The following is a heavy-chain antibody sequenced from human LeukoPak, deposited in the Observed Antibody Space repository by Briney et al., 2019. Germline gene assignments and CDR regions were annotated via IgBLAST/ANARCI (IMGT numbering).Heavy chain of an antibody. V-gene: IGHV1-2*02. CDR3: ARGVAGVYSWFDP. Sequence: ASVKVSCKASGFTLSDYSIHWVRQAPGQGLECMGWIKPNGGDATYVQKFQGRVTMTRDTSINTAYMELSRLRYDDTAVYYCARGVAGVYSWFDPWGQGTLVTVPS. D-gene: IGHD5/OR15-5a*01. CDR1: GFTLSDYS. J-gene: IGHJ5*02. CDR2: IKPNGGDA.